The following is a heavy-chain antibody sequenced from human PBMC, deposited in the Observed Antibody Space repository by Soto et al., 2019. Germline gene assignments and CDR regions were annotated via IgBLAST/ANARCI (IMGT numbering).Heavy chain of an antibody. CDR1: GYTFTNFG. J-gene: IGHJ4*01. D-gene: IGHD3-16*01. Sequence: QVQLVQSGAEVKKPGASVKVSCKASGYTFTNFGIRWVRQAPGQGLEWMGWISAYNGNTNYAQNFQGRATMTSDTAQRTAYLDLSSIRCDDTAVYFCARRGTPIDYWEHGTLPTSSS. V-gene: IGHV1-18*01. CDR3: ARRGTPIDY. CDR2: ISAYNGNT.